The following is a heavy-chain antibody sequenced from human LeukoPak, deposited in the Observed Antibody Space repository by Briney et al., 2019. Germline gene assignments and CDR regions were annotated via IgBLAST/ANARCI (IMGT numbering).Heavy chain of an antibody. CDR1: GFTFSSYW. Sequence: PGGSLRLSCAASGFTFSSYWMHWVRQAPGKGLVWVSHINGDGSSTNYADSVKGRFTISRDNAKNTLSLQMNSLRAEDTAVYHCARDTAVAGAVYFDYWGQGSLVTVSS. V-gene: IGHV3-74*01. CDR2: INGDGSST. CDR3: ARDTAVAGAVYFDY. J-gene: IGHJ4*02. D-gene: IGHD6-19*01.